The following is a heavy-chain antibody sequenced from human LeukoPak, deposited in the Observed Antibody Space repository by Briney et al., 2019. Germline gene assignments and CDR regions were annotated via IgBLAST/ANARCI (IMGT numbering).Heavy chain of an antibody. CDR1: GFTFSSYW. CDR3: ARGGSDFEY. CDR2: IRPDGSDK. D-gene: IGHD2-15*01. J-gene: IGHJ4*02. V-gene: IGHV3-7*05. Sequence: RGSLRLSCAASGFTFSSYWMSWVRQAPGKGPEWVANIRPDGSDKYYVDSVKGRFTISRDNAKNSLYLQMNSLRAEDTAVYYCARGGSDFEYWGQGTLVTVSS.